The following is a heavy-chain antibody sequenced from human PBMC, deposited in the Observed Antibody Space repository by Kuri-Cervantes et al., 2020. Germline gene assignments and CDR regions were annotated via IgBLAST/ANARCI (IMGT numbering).Heavy chain of an antibody. CDR3: VRETKNYYDSSGYYFH. V-gene: IGHV3-23*01. J-gene: IGHJ4*02. CDR2: IHGGGDA. D-gene: IGHD3-22*01. Sequence: GGSLRLSCAASGFTFSSYVMYWVRQAPGKGLEWVSDIHGGGDAFYADSVRGRFTISRDNSKNTLYLQMYSLRPEDTAVYYCVRETKNYYDSSGYYFHWGQGTLVTVSS. CDR1: GFTFSSYV.